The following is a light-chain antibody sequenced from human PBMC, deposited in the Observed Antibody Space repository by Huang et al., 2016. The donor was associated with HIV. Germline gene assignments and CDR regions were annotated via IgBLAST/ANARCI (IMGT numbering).Light chain of an antibody. CDR2: GAS. CDR1: QNINDY. CDR3: QQSFSTLPYT. Sequence: DIQLTQFPSSLSASVGDKITITCRTSQNINDYLNWYQQRPGEAPKLLIYGASNLDSGVPSRFSGGGSGTFFILTITGLQPEDVGTYYCQQSFSTLPYTFGQGTRLDI. J-gene: IGKJ2*01. V-gene: IGKV1-39*01.